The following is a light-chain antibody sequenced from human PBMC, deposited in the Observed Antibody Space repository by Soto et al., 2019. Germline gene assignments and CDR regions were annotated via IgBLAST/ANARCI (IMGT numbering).Light chain of an antibody. J-gene: IGKJ2*01. Sequence: DIPMTQSPSSLSASVGDRVTITCRASQSINNFLTWYQQKRGEAPKLLISAASSLQGGVPSSFSGSGSGEDFTITISNLQPEDFANCYCQQSYSIPDTFGQGTKLEI. V-gene: IGKV1-39*01. CDR3: QQSYSIPDT. CDR2: AAS. CDR1: QSINNF.